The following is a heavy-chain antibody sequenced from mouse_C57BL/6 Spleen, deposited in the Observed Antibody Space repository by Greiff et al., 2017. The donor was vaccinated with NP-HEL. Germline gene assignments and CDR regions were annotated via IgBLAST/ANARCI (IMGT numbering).Heavy chain of an antibody. CDR2: IYPSDSET. J-gene: IGHJ4*01. CDR3: ARVYSATGYAMDY. V-gene: IGHV1-61*01. Sequence: QVQLQQPGAELVRPGSSVKLSCKASGYTFTSYWMDWVKQRPGQGLEWIGNIYPSDSETHYNQKFKDKATLTVDKSSSTAYMQLSSLTSEDSAVYYCARVYSATGYAMDYWGQGTSVTGSS. D-gene: IGHD1-1*01. CDR1: GYTFTSYW.